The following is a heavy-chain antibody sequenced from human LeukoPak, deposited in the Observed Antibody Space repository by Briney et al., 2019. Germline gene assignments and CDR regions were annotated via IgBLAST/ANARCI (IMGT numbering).Heavy chain of an antibody. CDR2: INSDGRGT. CDR3: ALSREATGTVFDD. CDR1: GFTFSSYW. D-gene: IGHD6-13*01. Sequence: GGSLRLSCAASGFTFSSYWMHWVRQAPGKGLVWVSRINSDGRGTTYADSVEGRFTISRDNAKNTLYLQVNSLRAEDTAVYYCALSREATGTVFDDWGQGTLVTVSS. V-gene: IGHV3-74*01. J-gene: IGHJ4*02.